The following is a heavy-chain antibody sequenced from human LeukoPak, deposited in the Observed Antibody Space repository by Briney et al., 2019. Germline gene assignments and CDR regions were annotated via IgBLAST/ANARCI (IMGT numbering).Heavy chain of an antibody. CDR3: ARELSVAGDSFDY. Sequence: GSLRLSCAASGFTFSSYGMHWVRQAPGKGLEWVAVIWYDGSNKYYADSVKGRFTISRDNSKNTLYLQMNSLRAEDTAVYYCARELSVAGDSFDYWGQGTLVTVSS. V-gene: IGHV3-33*08. CDR2: IWYDGSNK. D-gene: IGHD6-19*01. J-gene: IGHJ4*02. CDR1: GFTFSSYG.